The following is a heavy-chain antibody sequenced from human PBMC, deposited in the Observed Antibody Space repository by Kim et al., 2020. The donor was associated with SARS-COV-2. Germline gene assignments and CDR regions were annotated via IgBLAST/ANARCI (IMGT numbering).Heavy chain of an antibody. V-gene: IGHV3-11*05. J-gene: IGHJ4*02. CDR2: ISSSSSYT. Sequence: GGSLRLSCAASGFTFSDYYMSWIRQAPGKGLEWVSYISSSSSYTNYADSVKGRFTISRDNAKNSLYLQMNSLRAEDTAVYYCARGYSSSWYDALDYWGQGTLVTVSS. CDR1: GFTFSDYY. D-gene: IGHD6-13*01. CDR3: ARGYSSSWYDALDY.